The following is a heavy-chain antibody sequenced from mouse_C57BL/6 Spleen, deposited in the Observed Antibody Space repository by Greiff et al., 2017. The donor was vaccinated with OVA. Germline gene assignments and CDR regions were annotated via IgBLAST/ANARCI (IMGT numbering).Heavy chain of an antibody. CDR3: ARGYGSSYEWFAY. Sequence: QVQLQQPGAELVKPGASVKLSCKASGYTFTSYWMHWVKQRPGRDLEWIGRIDPNSGGTKYNEKFKSKATLTVDKPSSTAYMQLSSLTSEDSAVYYCARGYGSSYEWFAYWGQGTLVTVSA. CDR1: GYTFTSYW. D-gene: IGHD1-1*01. V-gene: IGHV1-72*01. CDR2: IDPNSGGT. J-gene: IGHJ3*01.